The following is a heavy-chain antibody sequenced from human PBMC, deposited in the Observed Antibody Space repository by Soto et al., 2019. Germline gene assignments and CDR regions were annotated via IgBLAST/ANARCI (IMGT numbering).Heavy chain of an antibody. V-gene: IGHV3-23*01. D-gene: IGHD2-8*01. J-gene: IGHJ3*02. CDR1: GFTFSSYA. Sequence: GGSLRLSCAASGFTFSSYAMSWVRQAPGKGLEWVSAISGSGGSTYYADSVKGRFTISRDNSKNTLYLQMNSLRAEDTAVYYCAKDGDCTNGVCYLAHDAFDIWGQGTMVTVSS. CDR2: ISGSGGST. CDR3: AKDGDCTNGVCYLAHDAFDI.